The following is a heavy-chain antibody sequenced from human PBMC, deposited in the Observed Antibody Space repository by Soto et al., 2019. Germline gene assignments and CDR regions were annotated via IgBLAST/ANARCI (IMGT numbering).Heavy chain of an antibody. D-gene: IGHD5-12*01. CDR3: ASGWLRTPNRYDY. Sequence: GAPVKVSCKASGYTFTSYDLNWVRQATGQGLEWMGWMNPNSGNTGYAQKFQGRVTMTRNNSISTAYMELSSLKSEDTAVYYCASGWLRTPNRYDYWGQGTLVTVSS. CDR2: MNPNSGNT. CDR1: GYTFTSYD. J-gene: IGHJ4*02. V-gene: IGHV1-8*01.